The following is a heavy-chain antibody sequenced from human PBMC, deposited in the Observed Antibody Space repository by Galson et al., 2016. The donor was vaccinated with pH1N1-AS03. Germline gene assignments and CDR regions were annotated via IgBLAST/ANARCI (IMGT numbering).Heavy chain of an antibody. V-gene: IGHV1-2*06. J-gene: IGHJ4*02. CDR1: GYTLTAYY. D-gene: IGHD2-21*02. CDR2: INPKTEGT. CDR3: ARAGIVGTVMIRCGGDRYSTDY. Sequence: SVKVSCKVSGYTLTAYYIHWVRQAPGQGLEWMGLINPKTEGTYSAQKFQGRVTMTRDTSVSTAYMELTWLTSDDTAVYYCARAGIVGTVMIRCGGDRYSTDYWGQGTLITVSS.